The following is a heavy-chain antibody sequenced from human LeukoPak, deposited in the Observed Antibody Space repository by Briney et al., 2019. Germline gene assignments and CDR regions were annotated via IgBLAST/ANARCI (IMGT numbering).Heavy chain of an antibody. D-gene: IGHD3-10*01. CDR3: ASITMVRGVMTVMDV. J-gene: IGHJ6*04. Sequence: GESLKISCKGSGYSFTSYWISWVRQMPGKGLEWMGRIDPSDSYTNYSPSFQGHVTISADKSISTAYLQWSSLKASDTAMYYCASITMVRGVMTVMDVWGKGTTVTVSS. CDR1: GYSFTSYW. CDR2: IDPSDSYT. V-gene: IGHV5-10-1*01.